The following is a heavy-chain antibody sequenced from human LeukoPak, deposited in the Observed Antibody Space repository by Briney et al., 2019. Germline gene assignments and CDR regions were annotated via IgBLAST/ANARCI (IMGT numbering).Heavy chain of an antibody. D-gene: IGHD3-22*01. Sequence: GGSLRLSCAASGFSFNNYVMTWVRQAPGKGLEWVSAITGSGAATSYADSVKGRFTISRDNSKNTLYLQMNSLRAEDTAVYYCAKGSYYYDSSGYYLFDYWGQGTLVTVSS. J-gene: IGHJ4*02. CDR1: GFSFNNYV. CDR2: ITGSGAAT. CDR3: AKGSYYYDSSGYYLFDY. V-gene: IGHV3-23*01.